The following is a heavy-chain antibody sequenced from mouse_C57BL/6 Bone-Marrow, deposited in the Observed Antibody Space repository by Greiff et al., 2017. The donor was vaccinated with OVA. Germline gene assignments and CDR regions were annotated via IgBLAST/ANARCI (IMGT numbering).Heavy chain of an antibody. Sequence: EVQLVESGGGLVKPGGSLKLSCAASGFTFSDYGMHWVRQAPEKGLEWVAYISSGSSTIYYADTVKGRFTISRDNAKNTLFLQMTSLRSEDTAMYYCARTDYDETYWGQGTLVTVSA. V-gene: IGHV5-17*01. D-gene: IGHD2-4*01. CDR2: ISSGSSTI. CDR3: ARTDYDETY. CDR1: GFTFSDYG. J-gene: IGHJ3*01.